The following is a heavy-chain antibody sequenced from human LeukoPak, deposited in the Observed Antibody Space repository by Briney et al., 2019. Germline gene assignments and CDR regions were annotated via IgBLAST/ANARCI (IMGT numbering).Heavy chain of an antibody. D-gene: IGHD4-17*01. V-gene: IGHV1-18*01. J-gene: IGHJ5*02. CDR2: ISAYNGNT. Sequence: EASVKVSCKAPGYTLTSYGISWVRQAPGQGPEWMGWISAYNGNTNYAQRLQGRVTMTTDTSTSTAYMELRSLRSDDTAVYYCARTLMALDGDLGWFDPWGQGTLVTVSS. CDR3: ARTLMALDGDLGWFDP. CDR1: GYTLTSYG.